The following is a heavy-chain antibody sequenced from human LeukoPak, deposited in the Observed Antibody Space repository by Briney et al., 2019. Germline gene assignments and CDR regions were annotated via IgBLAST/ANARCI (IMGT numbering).Heavy chain of an antibody. CDR1: GYTFTSYA. Sequence: ASVKVSCKASGYTFTSYAMHWVRQAPGQRLEWMGWINAGNGNTKYSQKFQGRVTITRDTSASTAYMELSNLRSEDTAVYYCARLEYSSGWYYFDYWGQGTLVTVSS. V-gene: IGHV1-3*01. D-gene: IGHD6-19*01. CDR3: ARLEYSSGWYYFDY. J-gene: IGHJ4*02. CDR2: INAGNGNT.